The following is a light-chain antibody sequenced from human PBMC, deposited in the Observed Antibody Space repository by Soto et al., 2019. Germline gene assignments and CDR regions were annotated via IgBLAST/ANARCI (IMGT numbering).Light chain of an antibody. CDR3: QQSYSTPRT. J-gene: IGKJ1*01. V-gene: IGKV1-39*01. CDR1: QSISSY. Sequence: DIQMTQSPSSLSASVVGIVTITCLASQSISSYLNWYQQKPGKAPKLLIYAASSLQSGVPSRFSGSGSGTDFTLTTSSLQPEDFATYYCQQSYSTPRTFGQGTKVDIK. CDR2: AAS.